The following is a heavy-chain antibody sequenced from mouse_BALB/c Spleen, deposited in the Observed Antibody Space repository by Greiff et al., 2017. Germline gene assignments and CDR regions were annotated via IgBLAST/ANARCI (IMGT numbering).Heavy chain of an antibody. D-gene: IGHD2-4*01. J-gene: IGHJ3*01. V-gene: IGHV14-3*02. CDR2: IDPANGNT. CDR3: ARFPYDYDEGFAY. CDR1: GFNIKDTY. Sequence: VQLKESGAELVKPGASVKLSCTASGFNIKDTYMHWVKQRPEQGLEWIGRIDPANGNTKYDPKFQGKATITADTSSNTAYLQLSSLTSEDTAVYYCARFPYDYDEGFAYWGQGTLVTVSA.